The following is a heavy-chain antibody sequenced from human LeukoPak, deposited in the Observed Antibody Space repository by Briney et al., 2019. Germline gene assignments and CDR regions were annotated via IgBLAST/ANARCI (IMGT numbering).Heavy chain of an antibody. CDR2: FSGDGHST. V-gene: IGHV3-23*01. Sequence: PGGSLRLSCVASQFTFGNYAMSWVRQTPGKGLEWVSAFSGDGHSTYSADSVRGRFTISRDNSKSTLYLQMNSLRAEDTALYYCAKVAGSSGWYGGNAFDIWGQGTLVTVSS. CDR1: QFTFGNYA. CDR3: AKVAGSSGWYGGNAFDI. D-gene: IGHD6-19*01. J-gene: IGHJ3*02.